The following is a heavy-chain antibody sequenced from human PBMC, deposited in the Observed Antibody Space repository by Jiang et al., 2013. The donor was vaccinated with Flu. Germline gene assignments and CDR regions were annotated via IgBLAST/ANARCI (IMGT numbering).Heavy chain of an antibody. J-gene: IGHJ4*02. D-gene: IGHD6-19*01. CDR1: GGSFSGYY. CDR2: INHSGST. V-gene: IGHV4-34*01. Sequence: LLKPSETLSLTCAVYGGSFSGYYWSWIRQPPGKGLEWIGEINHSGSTNYNPSLKSRVTISVDTSKNQFSLKLSSVTAADTAVYYCARGLGDSSGWFFDYWGQGTLVTVSS. CDR3: ARGLGDSSGWFFDY.